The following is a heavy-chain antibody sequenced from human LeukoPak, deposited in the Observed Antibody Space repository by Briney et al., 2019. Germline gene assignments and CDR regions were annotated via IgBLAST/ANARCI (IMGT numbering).Heavy chain of an antibody. CDR3: ARRGNYVDLYYFDY. V-gene: IGHV1-8*01. CDR2: MNPNSGNT. J-gene: IGHJ4*02. Sequence: GASVKVSCKASGYTFTSYDINWVRQATGQGLEWMGWMNPNSGNTGYAQKFQGRVTMTRNTSISTAYMELSSLRSEDTAVYYCARRGNYVDLYYFDYWGQGTLVTVSS. CDR1: GYTFTSYD. D-gene: IGHD4-17*01.